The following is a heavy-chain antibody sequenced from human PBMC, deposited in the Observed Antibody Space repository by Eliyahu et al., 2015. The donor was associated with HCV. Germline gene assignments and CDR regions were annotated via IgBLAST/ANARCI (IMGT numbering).Heavy chain of an antibody. V-gene: IGHV3-33*05. Sequence: YDMLWVRQAPGKGLEWLSVILYDGTKKFYAESVKGRFTISRDNSRNTLFLEMNSLRVEDTAVYYCARDLRATTPPFKGMDVWGQGTTVTVSS. J-gene: IGHJ6*02. D-gene: IGHD5-12*01. CDR2: ILYDGTKK. CDR1: YD. CDR3: ARDLRATTPPFKGMDV.